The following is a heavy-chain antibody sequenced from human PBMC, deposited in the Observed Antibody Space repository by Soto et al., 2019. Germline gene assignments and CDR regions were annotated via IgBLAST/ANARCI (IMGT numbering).Heavy chain of an antibody. Sequence: SETLSLTCAVSSGSISSSNWWSWVRQPPGKGLEWIGEIYHSGSTNYNPSLKSRVTISVDKSKNQFSLKLSSVTAADTAMYYCARGIAAAGYYYYYYMAVWGKGTTVTVSS. CDR2: IYHSGST. CDR1: SGSISSSNW. J-gene: IGHJ6*03. V-gene: IGHV4-4*02. CDR3: ARGIAAAGYYYYYYMAV. D-gene: IGHD6-13*01.